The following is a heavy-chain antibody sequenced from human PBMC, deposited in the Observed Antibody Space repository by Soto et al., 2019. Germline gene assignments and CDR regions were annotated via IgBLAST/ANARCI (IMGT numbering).Heavy chain of an antibody. D-gene: IGHD2-15*01. CDR1: GDSISDYFY. CDR3: AREVRGGFNGIFEQ. V-gene: IGHV4-4*07. J-gene: IGHJ1*01. Sequence: SETLSLTCTVSGDSISDYFYWSCIRQPAGKGLEWIGRIYTDGTTKYNPSLKSRVTLSLDKSKNQFSLRLSSVTAADTAVYYFAREVRGGFNGIFEQWGRGSRVTVSS. CDR2: IYTDGTT.